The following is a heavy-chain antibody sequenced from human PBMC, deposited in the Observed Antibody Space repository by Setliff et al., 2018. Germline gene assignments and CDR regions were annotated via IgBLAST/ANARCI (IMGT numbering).Heavy chain of an antibody. CDR2: IWYDGSNK. D-gene: IGHD3-10*01. V-gene: IGHV3-33*06. Sequence: PGGSLRHSCAASGFTFSSYGMHWVRQAPGKGLEWVAVIWYDGSNKYYADSVKGRFTISRDNSKNTLYLQMNSLRAEDTAVYYCAKDMGGITMVRGVIIGTISYYYYGMDVWGQGTTVTVSS. CDR1: GFTFSSYG. CDR3: AKDMGGITMVRGVIIGTISYYYYGMDV. J-gene: IGHJ6*02.